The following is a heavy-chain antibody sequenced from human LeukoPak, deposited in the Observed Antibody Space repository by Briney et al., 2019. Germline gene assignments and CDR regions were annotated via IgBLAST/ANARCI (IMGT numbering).Heavy chain of an antibody. V-gene: IGHV1-18*01. Sequence: GASVKVSCKASGYTFTSYGISWVRQAPGQGLEWMGWISAYNGNTNYAQKLQGRVTMTTDTSTSTAYMELRSLRSDDTAVYYCARERLYDILTGYYPYCFDYWGQGTLVTVSS. CDR2: ISAYNGNT. D-gene: IGHD3-9*01. CDR3: ARERLYDILTGYYPYCFDY. J-gene: IGHJ4*02. CDR1: GYTFTSYG.